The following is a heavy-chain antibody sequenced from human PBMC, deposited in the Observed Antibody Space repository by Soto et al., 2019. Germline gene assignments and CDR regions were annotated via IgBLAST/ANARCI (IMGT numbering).Heavy chain of an antibody. V-gene: IGHV1-8*01. CDR3: ARDNRYNWNDEGWFDP. J-gene: IGHJ5*02. Sequence: QVQLVQSGAEVKKPGASVKVSCKASGYSFSDYDINWVRQATGQGPEWMGWMNPNSGNTGYAQKFQGRVTMTRNTSINMAYMELSSLGSEDTAVYYCARDNRYNWNDEGWFDPWGQGTLVTVSS. D-gene: IGHD1-20*01. CDR1: GYSFSDYD. CDR2: MNPNSGNT.